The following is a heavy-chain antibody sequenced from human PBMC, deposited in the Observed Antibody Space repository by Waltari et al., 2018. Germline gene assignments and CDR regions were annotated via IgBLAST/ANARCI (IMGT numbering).Heavy chain of an antibody. CDR3: ARDASGGEGYYYYGMDV. D-gene: IGHD3-10*01. Sequence: QVQLQESGPGLVTPSETLSLTCTVSGGSISSYYWSWIRQPPGKGLEWLGYIYYSGGTNYNPSLKSRVTISVDTSKNQFSLKLSSVTAADTAVYYCARDASGGEGYYYYGMDVWGQGTTVTVSS. V-gene: IGHV4-59*01. CDR1: GGSISSYY. J-gene: IGHJ6*02. CDR2: IYYSGGT.